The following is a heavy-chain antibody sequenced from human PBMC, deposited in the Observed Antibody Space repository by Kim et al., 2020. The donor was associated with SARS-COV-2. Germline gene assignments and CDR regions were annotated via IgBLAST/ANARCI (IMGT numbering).Heavy chain of an antibody. CDR2: IIPIFGTA. Sequence: SVKVSCKASGGTFSSYAISWVRQAPGGLEWMGGIIPIFGTANYAQKFQGRVTITADESTSTAYMELSSLRSEDTAVYYCVILVVAADYFDYWGQGTLVTVSS. J-gene: IGHJ4*02. CDR3: VILVVAADYFDY. D-gene: IGHD3-3*02. V-gene: IGHV1-69*13. CDR1: GGTFSSYA.